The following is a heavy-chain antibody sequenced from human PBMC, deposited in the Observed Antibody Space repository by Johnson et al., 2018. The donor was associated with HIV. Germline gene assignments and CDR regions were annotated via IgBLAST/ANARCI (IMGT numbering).Heavy chain of an antibody. Sequence: VQLVESGGGLVQPGGSLRLSCAASGFTFSSYAMHWVRQAPGKGLEYVSAISSNGDSTYYANSVKGRFTISRDNSKNTLYLQMNSLRPEDTAVYYCARDAYYGSGSYSQRNTFDVWGQGTMVAVSS. CDR1: GFTFSSYA. CDR3: ARDAYYGSGSYSQRNTFDV. J-gene: IGHJ3*01. D-gene: IGHD3-10*01. CDR2: ISSNGDST. V-gene: IGHV3-64*01.